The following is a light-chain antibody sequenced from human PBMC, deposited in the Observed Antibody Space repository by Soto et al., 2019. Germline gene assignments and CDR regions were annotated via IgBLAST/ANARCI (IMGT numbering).Light chain of an antibody. Sequence: DIQMTQSPSSLSASIGDRVSFTCQASQDISKFLNWYQHKPGQAPSLLIYDASKSQLGVPSRFSGSGSGTDFTFTISSLQPEDNSTYYCQQDENRPYTFGRRTKV. CDR3: QQDENRPYT. CDR2: DAS. V-gene: IGKV1-33*01. CDR1: QDISKF. J-gene: IGKJ3*01.